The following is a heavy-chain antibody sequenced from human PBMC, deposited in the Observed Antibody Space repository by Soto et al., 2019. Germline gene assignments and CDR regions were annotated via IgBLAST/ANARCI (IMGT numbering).Heavy chain of an antibody. CDR2: IKSKTDGGTT. Sequence: GSLRLSCAASGFTFSNAWMSWVRQAPGKGLEWVGRIKSKTDGGTTDYAAPVKGRFTISRDDSKNTLYLQMNSLKTEDTAVYYCTTEGGSYYYYYGMDVWGQGTTVTVSS. CDR1: GFTFSNAW. V-gene: IGHV3-15*01. J-gene: IGHJ6*02. CDR3: TTEGGSYYYYYGMDV. D-gene: IGHD1-26*01.